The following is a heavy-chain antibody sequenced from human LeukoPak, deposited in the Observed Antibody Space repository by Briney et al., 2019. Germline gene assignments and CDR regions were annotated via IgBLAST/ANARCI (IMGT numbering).Heavy chain of an antibody. CDR1: GFTFLSYS. D-gene: IGHD1-26*01. Sequence: PGGSLRLSCAASGFTFLSYSMHWVRQGPGKGLEYVSAISSDGTSTYYASSMKGRISISRDNSKNTLYLQMGSLRVEDMAVYYCARGGGSYQGDAFDIWATGQWSPSLQ. CDR3: ARGGGSYQGDAFDI. CDR2: ISSDGTST. J-gene: IGHJ3*02. V-gene: IGHV3-64*01.